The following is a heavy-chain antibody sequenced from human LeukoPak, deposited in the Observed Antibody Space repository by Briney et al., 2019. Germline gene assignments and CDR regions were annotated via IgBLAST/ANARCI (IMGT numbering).Heavy chain of an antibody. CDR3: ARVRVGAHWFDP. D-gene: IGHD1-26*01. CDR1: GGSISSGDYY. J-gene: IGHJ5*02. V-gene: IGHV4-30-4*08. Sequence: SGTLSLTCTVSGGSISSGDYYWSWIRQPPGKGLEWIGYIYYSGSTYYNPSLKSRVTISVDTSKDQFSLKLSSVTAADTAVYYCARVRVGAHWFDPWGQGTLVTVSS. CDR2: IYYSGST.